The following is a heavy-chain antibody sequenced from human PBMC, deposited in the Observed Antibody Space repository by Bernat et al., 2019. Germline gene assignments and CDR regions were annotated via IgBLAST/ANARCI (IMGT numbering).Heavy chain of an antibody. Sequence: EVQLVESGGGLIQPGGSLRLSCAASGFTVSSNYMSWVRQAPGKGLEWVSVIYSGGSTYYADSVKGRLTISRDNSKNTLYLQMNSLRAEETAVYYCARDLNGFGGYDSSPASWGQGTLVTVSS. CDR3: ARDLNGFGGYDSSPAS. J-gene: IGHJ5*02. CDR1: GFTVSSNY. CDR2: IYSGGST. V-gene: IGHV3-53*01. D-gene: IGHD5-12*01.